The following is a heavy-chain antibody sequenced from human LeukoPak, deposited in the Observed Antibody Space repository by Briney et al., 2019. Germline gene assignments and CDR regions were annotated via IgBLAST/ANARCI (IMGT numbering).Heavy chain of an antibody. CDR2: IWYDGSNK. J-gene: IGHJ6*02. CDR3: ARDPARGDDFWSANFYYGMDV. Sequence: GGSLRLSCAASGFTFSTYGMHWVRQAPGKGLEWVAVIWYDGSNKYYADSVKGRFTISRDNSNNMLFLEMNSLRAEDTAVYYCARDPARGDDFWSANFYYGMDVWGQGTTVTVSS. V-gene: IGHV3-33*01. D-gene: IGHD3-3*01. CDR1: GFTFSTYG.